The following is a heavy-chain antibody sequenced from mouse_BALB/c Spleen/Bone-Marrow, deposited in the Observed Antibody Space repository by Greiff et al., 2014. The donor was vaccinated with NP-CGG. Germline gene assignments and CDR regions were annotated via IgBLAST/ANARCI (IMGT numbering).Heavy chain of an antibody. D-gene: IGHD1-1*01. J-gene: IGHJ3*01. CDR1: GFNIKDTY. Sequence: VQLQQPGAELVKPGASAKLSCTASGFNIKDTYMHWVKQRPEQGLEWIGRIDPANGNTKYDPKFQGKATITADTSSNTAYLQLSSLTSEDTAVYYCAIYYYGGSGFAYWGQGTLVTVSA. CDR3: AIYYYGGSGFAY. CDR2: IDPANGNT. V-gene: IGHV14-3*02.